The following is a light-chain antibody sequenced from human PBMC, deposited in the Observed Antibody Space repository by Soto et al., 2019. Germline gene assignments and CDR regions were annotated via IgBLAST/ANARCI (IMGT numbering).Light chain of an antibody. CDR1: QSISNY. Sequence: DIQMTQSPSSLSASVGDSVTITCRASQSISNYLNWYQQKPGKAPKLLVYAASSLQSGVPSRFSGSGSGTDFTLTICSLQPEDFATYYCQQSYSTPFTFGSGTKVDIK. CDR2: AAS. V-gene: IGKV1-39*01. CDR3: QQSYSTPFT. J-gene: IGKJ3*01.